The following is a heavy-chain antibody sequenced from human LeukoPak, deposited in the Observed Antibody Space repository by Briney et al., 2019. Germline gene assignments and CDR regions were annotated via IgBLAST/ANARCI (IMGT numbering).Heavy chain of an antibody. J-gene: IGHJ4*02. CDR1: GFTFSSYW. V-gene: IGHV3-74*01. Sequence: PGGSLRLSCAASGFTFSSYWMHWVRQAPGKGLVWVSRINSDGSSTSYADSVKGRFTISRDNSKNSLFLQMNSLRTEDTALYYCAKDRDEEQQVSKLYYFDYWGQGTLVTVTS. CDR3: AKDRDEEQQVSKLYYFDY. CDR2: INSDGSST. D-gene: IGHD6-13*01.